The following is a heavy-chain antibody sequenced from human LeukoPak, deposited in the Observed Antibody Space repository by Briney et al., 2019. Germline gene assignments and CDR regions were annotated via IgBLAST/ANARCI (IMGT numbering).Heavy chain of an antibody. J-gene: IGHJ4*02. Sequence: GGSLRLSCPASGFTFSSYAMSWVRQAPGKGLEWVSAISGSGGSTYYADSVKGRFTISRDNSKNTLYLQMNSLRAEDTAVYYCARVTRYYFDYWGQGTLVTVSS. V-gene: IGHV3-23*01. D-gene: IGHD4-11*01. CDR1: GFTFSSYA. CDR2: ISGSGGST. CDR3: ARVTRYYFDY.